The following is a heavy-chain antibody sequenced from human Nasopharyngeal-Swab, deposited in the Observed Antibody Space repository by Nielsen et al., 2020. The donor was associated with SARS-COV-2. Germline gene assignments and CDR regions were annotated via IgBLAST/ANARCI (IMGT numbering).Heavy chain of an antibody. D-gene: IGHD6-13*01. CDR1: GGSISSYY. CDR3: AKFTAPEGWFDP. Sequence: SETLSLTCTVSGGSISSYYWSWIRQPPGKGLEWIGYIYYSGSTNYNPSLKSRVTISVDTSKNQFSLKMNSVTAADTAVYYCAKFTAPEGWFDPWGQGTLVTVSS. J-gene: IGHJ5*02. CDR2: IYYSGST. V-gene: IGHV4-59*12.